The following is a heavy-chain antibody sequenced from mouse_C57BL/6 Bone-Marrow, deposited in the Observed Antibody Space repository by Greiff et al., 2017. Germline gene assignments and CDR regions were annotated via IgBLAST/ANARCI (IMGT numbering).Heavy chain of an antibody. V-gene: IGHV5-16*01. Sequence: EVMLVESEGGLVQPGSSMKLSCTASGFTFSDYYMAWVRQVPEKGLEWVANLNYDGSSTFYLDSLKSRFIISRDNAKNILYLQMGSLKSEDTATYYCARGGDGYSWFAYWGQGTLVTVSA. CDR3: ARGGDGYSWFAY. D-gene: IGHD2-3*01. J-gene: IGHJ3*01. CDR1: GFTFSDYY. CDR2: LNYDGSST.